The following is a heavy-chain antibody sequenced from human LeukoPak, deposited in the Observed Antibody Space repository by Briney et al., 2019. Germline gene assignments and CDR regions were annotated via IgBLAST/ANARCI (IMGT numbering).Heavy chain of an antibody. CDR3: ARAAYSGSYHSDY. J-gene: IGHJ4*02. CDR2: NGNA. CDR1: GGSVSSDIYH. D-gene: IGHD1-26*01. Sequence: PSETLSLTCIVSGGSVSSDIYHWSWIRQAPGKGLEWIGHNGNANYNPSLQSRVTISIDTSKNHFTLSLNSVTAADTAVYYCARAAYSGSYHSDYWGQGTLVTVSS. V-gene: IGHV4-61*03.